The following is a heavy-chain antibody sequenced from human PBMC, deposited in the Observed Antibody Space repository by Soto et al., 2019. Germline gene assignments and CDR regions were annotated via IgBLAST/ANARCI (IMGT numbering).Heavy chain of an antibody. CDR1: GGSFSGYY. CDR2: INHSGST. V-gene: IGHV4-34*01. D-gene: IGHD3-10*01. J-gene: IGHJ4*02. Sequence: QVQLQQWGAGLLKPSETLSLTCAVYGGSFSGYYWSWIRQPPGKGLEWIGEINHSGSTNYNPSLTSRVTISVDTSKNQFSLKLSSVTAADTAVYYCARGRTPMVRGVIDYWGQGTLVTVSS. CDR3: ARGRTPMVRGVIDY.